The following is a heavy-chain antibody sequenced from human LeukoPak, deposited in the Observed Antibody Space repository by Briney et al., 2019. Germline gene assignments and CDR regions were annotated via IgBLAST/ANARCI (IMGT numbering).Heavy chain of an antibody. CDR3: ARGGDCDAFDI. V-gene: IGHV4-59*01. Sequence: SETLSLTCTVPGGSISSYYWSWIRQPPGKGLEWIGYIYYSGSTNYNPSLKSRVTISVDTSKNQFSLKLSSVTAADTAVYYCARGGDCDAFDIWGQGTMVTVSS. J-gene: IGHJ3*02. CDR2: IYYSGST. CDR1: GGSISSYY. D-gene: IGHD2-21*02.